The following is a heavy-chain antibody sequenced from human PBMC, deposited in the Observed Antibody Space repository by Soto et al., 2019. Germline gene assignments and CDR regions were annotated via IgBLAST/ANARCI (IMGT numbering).Heavy chain of an antibody. Sequence: GGSLRLSCAASGFTFSSYSMNWVRQAPGKGLEWVSSISSSSSYIYYADSVKGRFTISRDNAKNSLYLQMNSLRAEDTAVYYCARILYSSSSKEEPDYWGQGTLVTVSS. CDR2: ISSSSSYI. D-gene: IGHD6-6*01. J-gene: IGHJ4*02. V-gene: IGHV3-21*01. CDR1: GFTFSSYS. CDR3: ARILYSSSSKEEPDY.